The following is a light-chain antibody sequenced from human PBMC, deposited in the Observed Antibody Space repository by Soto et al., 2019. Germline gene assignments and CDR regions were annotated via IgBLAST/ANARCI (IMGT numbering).Light chain of an antibody. CDR3: QQYYSTPPT. Sequence: DIVMTQSPDSLAVSLGKRATINCKSSQSVLYSSKNKNYLAWYQQKPGQPPKLLIYWASTRESGVPDRFSGSGSGTDFTLTISSLQAGDVAVYYCQQYYSTPPTFGGGTKVEIK. CDR1: QSVLYSSKNKNY. CDR2: WAS. V-gene: IGKV4-1*01. J-gene: IGKJ4*01.